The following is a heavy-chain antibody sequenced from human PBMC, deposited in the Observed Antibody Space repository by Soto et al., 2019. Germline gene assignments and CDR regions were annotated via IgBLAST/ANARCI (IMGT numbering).Heavy chain of an antibody. CDR3: ARGVTAGVDY. CDR1: GYSLTGLD. D-gene: IGHD1-26*01. J-gene: IGHJ4*01. Sequence: ASVKVSCKASGYSLTGLDINWVRQTTGQGLEWMGWIQPSSGRTGYAQKFQGRVTMTRDTSINTAYMELSSLTSDDTAFYYCARGVTAGVDYWG. V-gene: IGHV1-8*01. CDR2: IQPSSGRT.